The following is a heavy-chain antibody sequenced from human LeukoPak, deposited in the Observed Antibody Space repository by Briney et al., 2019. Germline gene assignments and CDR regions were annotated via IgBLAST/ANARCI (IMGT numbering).Heavy chain of an antibody. Sequence: SETLSLTCTVSGGSISSYYWSWIRQPPGKGLEWIGYIYYSGSTNNNPSLRSRVTISVDTSKNQYSLKLSSVTAADTAVYYCARDTVLNAFDIWGQGTMVTVSS. D-gene: IGHD2-15*01. CDR3: ARDTVLNAFDI. CDR2: IYYSGST. J-gene: IGHJ3*02. CDR1: GGSISSYY. V-gene: IGHV4-59*01.